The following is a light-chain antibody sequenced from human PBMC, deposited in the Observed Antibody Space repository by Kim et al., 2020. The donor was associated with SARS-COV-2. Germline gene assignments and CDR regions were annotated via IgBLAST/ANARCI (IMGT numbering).Light chain of an antibody. Sequence: CPGERATLSCRASQTINNKLVWYQPKPGQAPRLLIYDATTRATGVPARFIGSGSETDFTLTISSLQSEDFAVYYCQQSNDWPPLTFGQGTKVDIK. CDR2: DAT. CDR3: QQSNDWPPLT. V-gene: IGKV3-15*01. J-gene: IGKJ1*01. CDR1: QTINNK.